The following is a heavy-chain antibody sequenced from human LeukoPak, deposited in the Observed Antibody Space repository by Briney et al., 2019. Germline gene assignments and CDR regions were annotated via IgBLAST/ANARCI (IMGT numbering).Heavy chain of an antibody. CDR3: ARQYYYGSPPRDYGMDV. CDR2: IYPGDSDT. CDR1: GYKFTNYW. V-gene: IGHV5-51*01. Sequence: GESLRISCKGSGYKFTNYWIGWVRQMPGKGLEWMGSIYPGDSDTRYSPSFQGQVTISADKSISTAYLQWNSVKASDTAMYYCARQYYYGSPPRDYGMDVWGQGTTVTVSS. D-gene: IGHD3-10*01. J-gene: IGHJ6*02.